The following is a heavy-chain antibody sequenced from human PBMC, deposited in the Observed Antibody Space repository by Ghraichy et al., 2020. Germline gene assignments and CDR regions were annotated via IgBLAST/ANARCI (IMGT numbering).Heavy chain of an antibody. J-gene: IGHJ4*02. CDR2: FYPDGTT. CDR1: GFDVSDSY. Sequence: GESLNIPCAASGFDVSDSYMSWVRQAPGKGLEWVSVFYPDGTTYYTDSVKGRFTISRDNSKNTVSLKMNSLRAEDTALYYCAREVGYPRGPWGYWGQGTLVAVSP. D-gene: IGHD1-26*01. V-gene: IGHV3-66*01. CDR3: AREVGYPRGPWGY.